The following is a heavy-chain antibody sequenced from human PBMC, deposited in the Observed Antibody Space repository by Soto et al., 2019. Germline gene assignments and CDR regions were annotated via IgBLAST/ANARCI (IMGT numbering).Heavy chain of an antibody. CDR1: GFTFSSYV. D-gene: IGHD2-15*01. V-gene: IGHV3-30-3*01. J-gene: IGHJ6*02. CDR2: ISYDGNNK. Sequence: QVQLVESGGGVVQPGRSLRLSCAASGFTFSSYVMHWVRQAPGKGLEWVAVISYDGNNKYYADSVKGRFTIYRDNSKNTLYLQMNSLRAEDTAVYYCAIAGCDGGRCYTLVGLRYGMDVWGQGTTVTVSS. CDR3: AIAGCDGGRCYTLVGLRYGMDV.